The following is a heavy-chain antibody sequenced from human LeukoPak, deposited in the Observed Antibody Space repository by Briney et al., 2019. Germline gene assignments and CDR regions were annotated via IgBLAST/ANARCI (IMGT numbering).Heavy chain of an antibody. D-gene: IGHD6-13*01. Sequence: GGSLRLSCAASGFTFSSYWMQWVRQAPGKGLVWVSHINSDGSTISYADSVRGRFTISRDNAKNTLYLQMNSLRAEDTAVYYCARDYEAAAQGYNLFDPWGQGTLVTVSS. V-gene: IGHV3-74*01. CDR2: INSDGSTI. J-gene: IGHJ5*02. CDR1: GFTFSSYW. CDR3: ARDYEAAAQGYNLFDP.